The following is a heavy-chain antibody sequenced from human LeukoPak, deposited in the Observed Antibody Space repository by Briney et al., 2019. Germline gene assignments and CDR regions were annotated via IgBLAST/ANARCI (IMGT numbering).Heavy chain of an antibody. V-gene: IGHV1-8*01. Sequence: ASVKVSCKASGYTFTSYDINWVRQATGQGLEWMGRMNPNSGHTGYAHKFQGRVTMTRDTSIGTAYMELSSLRFEDTAVYYCARYFSGRGYTYADGDYWGQGTPVTVSS. D-gene: IGHD5-18*01. CDR3: ARYFSGRGYTYADGDY. CDR2: MNPNSGHT. CDR1: GYTFTSYD. J-gene: IGHJ4*02.